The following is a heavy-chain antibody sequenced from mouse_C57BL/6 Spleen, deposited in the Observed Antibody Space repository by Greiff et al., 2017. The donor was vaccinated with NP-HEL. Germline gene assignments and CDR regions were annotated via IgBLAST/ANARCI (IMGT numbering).Heavy chain of an antibody. CDR2: IDPANGDT. V-gene: IGHV14-4*01. Sequence: EVQLQQSGAELVRPGASVKLSCTASGFNFKDDYMHWVKQRPEQGLEWIGWIDPANGDTEYDQKFQGKATLPVDTSSNTAYLQLSSLTAEDTAVYYCTTGSYYGLAYWGQGTLVTVSA. J-gene: IGHJ3*01. CDR3: TTGSYYGLAY. CDR1: GFNFKDDY. D-gene: IGHD2-1*01.